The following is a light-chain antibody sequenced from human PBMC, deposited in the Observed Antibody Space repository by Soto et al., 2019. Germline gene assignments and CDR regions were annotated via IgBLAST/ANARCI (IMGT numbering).Light chain of an antibody. Sequence: QSVLTQPPSASGSPGPSVTIACTGTSSDVGGYKYVSWYQQHPGKAPKLMIYEVNKRPSGVPDRFSGSKSGHTASLTVSGLQADDEADYFCSSYAGRNIVLFGGGTKVTVL. CDR2: EVN. CDR3: SSYAGRNIVL. J-gene: IGLJ2*01. CDR1: SSDVGGYKY. V-gene: IGLV2-8*01.